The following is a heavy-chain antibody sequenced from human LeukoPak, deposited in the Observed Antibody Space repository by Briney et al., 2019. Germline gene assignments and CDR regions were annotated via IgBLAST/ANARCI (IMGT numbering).Heavy chain of an antibody. Sequence: SETLSLTCTVSGGSISSYYWSWIRQPPGKGLEWIGHIYYSGSTNYNPSLKSRVTISVDTSKNQFSLKLSSVTAADTAVYYCATVTTVTTPWGYYYYMDVWGKGTTVTVSS. CDR1: GGSISSYY. J-gene: IGHJ6*03. V-gene: IGHV4-59*01. CDR3: ATVTTVTTPWGYYYYMDV. D-gene: IGHD4-17*01. CDR2: IYYSGST.